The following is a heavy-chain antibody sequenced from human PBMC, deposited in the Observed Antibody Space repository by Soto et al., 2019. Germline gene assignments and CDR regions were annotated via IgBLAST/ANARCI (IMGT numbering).Heavy chain of an antibody. D-gene: IGHD2-15*01. CDR2: INPSGGST. J-gene: IGHJ3*02. CDR1: GYTFTSYY. V-gene: IGHV1-46*01. CDR3: ARGNRIEAFDI. Sequence: ASVKVSCKASGYTFTSYYMHWVRQAPGQGLEWMGIINPSGGSTSYAQKLQGRVTMTTDTSTSTAYMELRSLRSDDTAVYYCARGNRIEAFDIWGQGTMVTVSS.